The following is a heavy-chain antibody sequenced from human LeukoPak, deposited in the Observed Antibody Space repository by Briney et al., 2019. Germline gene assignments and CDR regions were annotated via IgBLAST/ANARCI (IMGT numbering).Heavy chain of an antibody. CDR3: ARGYLAYYDSSGYVPYYFDY. CDR1: GGSFSGYY. D-gene: IGHD3-22*01. J-gene: IGHJ4*02. V-gene: IGHV4-34*01. Sequence: PSETLSLTCAVYGGSFSGYYWSWIRQPPGKGLEWIGEINHSGSTKYNPSLKSRVTISVDTSKNQFSLKLSSVTAADTAVYYCARGYLAYYDSSGYVPYYFDYWGQGTLVTVSS. CDR2: INHSGST.